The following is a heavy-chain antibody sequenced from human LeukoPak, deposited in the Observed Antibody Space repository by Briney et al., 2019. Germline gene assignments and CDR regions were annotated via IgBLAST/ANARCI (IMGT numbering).Heavy chain of an antibody. J-gene: IGHJ3*02. CDR1: GGSISSYY. CDR3: ARVKGVSVRAFDI. Sequence: PSETLSLTCTVSGGSISSYYWSWIRQPPGKGLEWIGYIYYSGSTYYNPSLKSRVTISVDTSKNQFSLKLSSVTAADTAVYYCARVKGVSVRAFDIWGQGTMVTVSS. CDR2: IYYSGST. V-gene: IGHV4-59*06. D-gene: IGHD2-8*01.